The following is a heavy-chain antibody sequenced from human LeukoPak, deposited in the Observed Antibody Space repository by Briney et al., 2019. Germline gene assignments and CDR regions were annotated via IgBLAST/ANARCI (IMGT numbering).Heavy chain of an antibody. CDR3: ARLRGYFGSGSPNDAFDI. CDR1: RGSISSGNYY. D-gene: IGHD3-10*01. V-gene: IGHV4-30-2*01. J-gene: IGHJ3*02. Sequence: SETLSLTCTVSRGSISSGNYYWSWIRQPPGKGLEWIGDIYQSGSTHFNPSLKSRVTISEDRSKNQFSLRLTSVTAADTAVYYCARLRGYFGSGSPNDAFDIWGQGTMVTVSS. CDR2: IYQSGST.